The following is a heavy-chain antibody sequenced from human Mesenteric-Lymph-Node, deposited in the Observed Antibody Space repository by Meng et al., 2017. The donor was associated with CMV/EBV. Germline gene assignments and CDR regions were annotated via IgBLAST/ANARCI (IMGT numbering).Heavy chain of an antibody. CDR2: ISYDGSNK. CDR1: FTFSSDG. CDR3: AKGVRGYCSGGSCATDY. J-gene: IGHJ4*02. V-gene: IGHV3-30*18. Sequence: FTFSSDGMHWVRQAPGKGLEWVAVISYDGSNKYYADSVKGRFTISRDNSKNTLYLQMNSLRAEDTAVYYCAKGVRGYCSGGSCATDYWGQGTLVTVSS. D-gene: IGHD2-15*01.